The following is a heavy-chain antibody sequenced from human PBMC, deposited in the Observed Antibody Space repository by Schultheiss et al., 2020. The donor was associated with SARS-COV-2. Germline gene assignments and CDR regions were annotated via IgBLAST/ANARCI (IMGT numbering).Heavy chain of an antibody. CDR1: GFTFSSYS. J-gene: IGHJ5*02. D-gene: IGHD6-19*01. V-gene: IGHV3-21*01. CDR3: ARDSQAVAGTGWFDP. Sequence: GGSLRLSCAASGFTFSSYSMNWVRQAPGKGLEWVSSISSSSSYIYYADSVKGRFTISRDNAKNSLYLQMNSPRAEDTAVYYCARDSQAVAGTGWFDPWGQGTLVTVSS. CDR2: ISSSSSYI.